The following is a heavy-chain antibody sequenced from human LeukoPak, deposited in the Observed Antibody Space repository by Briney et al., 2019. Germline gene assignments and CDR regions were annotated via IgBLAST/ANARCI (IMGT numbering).Heavy chain of an antibody. D-gene: IGHD5-18*01. J-gene: IGHJ2*01. CDR2: IYYSGST. V-gene: IGHV4-59*01. CDR1: GGSISSYY. Sequence: SETLSLTCTVSGGSISSYYWSWIRQPPGKGLEWIGYIYYSGSTNYNPSLKSRVTISVDTSKNQFSLKLSSVTAADTAVYYCARDADTAMVPDWYFDLWSRGTLVTVSS. CDR3: ARDADTAMVPDWYFDL.